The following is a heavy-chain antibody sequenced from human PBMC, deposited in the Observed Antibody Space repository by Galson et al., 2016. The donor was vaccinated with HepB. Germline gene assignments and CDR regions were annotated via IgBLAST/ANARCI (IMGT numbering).Heavy chain of an antibody. CDR3: AKRSMSAGAGSFDF. CDR2: TTYSGGNA. D-gene: IGHD6-19*01. Sequence: SLRLSCAASGFTFSSHAMNWVRQAPGKGLEWVAATTYSGGNAYYADSVKGRFTFSRDNSENTLYLQMNSLRAEDTAVYYCAKRSMSAGAGSFDFWGQGTLVTVSS. V-gene: IGHV3-23*01. CDR1: GFTFSSHA. J-gene: IGHJ4*02.